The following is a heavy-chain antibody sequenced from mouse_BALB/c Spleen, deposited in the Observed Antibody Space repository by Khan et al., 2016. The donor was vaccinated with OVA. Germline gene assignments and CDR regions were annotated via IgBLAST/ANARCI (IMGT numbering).Heavy chain of an antibody. CDR3: ARSNYYVPGLYAVDY. Sequence: DLVKPGASVKLSCKASGYTFTSYWINWIKQRPGQGLEWIGHISPGSGSAYYNAMFKGKATLTVDTSSSTAYIQLSSLSSEDSAVXFGARSNYYVPGLYAVDYCGRGTSVTFSS. D-gene: IGHD1-1*01. V-gene: IGHV1S41*01. CDR1: GYTFTSYW. CDR2: ISPGSGSA. J-gene: IGHJ4*01.